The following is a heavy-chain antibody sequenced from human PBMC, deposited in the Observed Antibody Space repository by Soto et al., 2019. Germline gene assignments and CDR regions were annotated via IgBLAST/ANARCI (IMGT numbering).Heavy chain of an antibody. Sequence: QVQLVESGGGLVKPGGSLRLSCAVSGFTFSDYYMTWIRQAPGKGLEWVSYISSSTSHTNYADSVKGRFTISRDNAKNSLVLQMNSLRAEDTARYYCARGRGAAADYFDFWGQGTLVTVSS. CDR3: ARGRGAAADYFDF. V-gene: IGHV3-11*05. J-gene: IGHJ4*02. D-gene: IGHD6-13*01. CDR2: ISSSTSHT. CDR1: GFTFSDYY.